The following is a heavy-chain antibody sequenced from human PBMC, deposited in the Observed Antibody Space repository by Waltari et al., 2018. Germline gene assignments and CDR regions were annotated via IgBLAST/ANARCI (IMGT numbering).Heavy chain of an antibody. V-gene: IGHV5-51*01. D-gene: IGHD2-21*01. CDR3: ARRISAWFDP. J-gene: IGHJ5*02. Sequence: EVQLVQSGAAVKRPGESLKMSGKGSGYNFSNYWFGRVRQKPGKGQAWMGIIYPGDSETRYSPSFQGQVTISADKSITTAYLQWSSLEASDTAIYYCARRISAWFDPWGQGTLVTVSS. CDR1: GYNFSNYW. CDR2: IYPGDSET.